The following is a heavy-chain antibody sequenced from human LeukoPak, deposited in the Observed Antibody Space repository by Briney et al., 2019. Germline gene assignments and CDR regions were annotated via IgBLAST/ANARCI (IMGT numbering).Heavy chain of an antibody. D-gene: IGHD4-23*01. CDR1: GYTFSSYS. Sequence: GGSLTLFCAASGYTFSSYSMNWARQAPGKGLEWVSSISSSSSYIYYADSVKGRFTISRDNAKNSLYLQMNSLRAEDTAVYYCARGHDYGGDEGDWGQGTVVTVSA. CDR2: ISSSSSYI. V-gene: IGHV3-21*01. J-gene: IGHJ4*02. CDR3: ARGHDYGGDEGD.